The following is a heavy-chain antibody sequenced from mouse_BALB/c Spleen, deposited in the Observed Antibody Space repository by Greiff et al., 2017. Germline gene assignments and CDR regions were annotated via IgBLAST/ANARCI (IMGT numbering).Heavy chain of an antibody. CDR2: IRSKSNNYAT. D-gene: IGHD2-10*02. CDR3: VRQGYDAMDY. J-gene: IGHJ4*01. Sequence: EVQLQESGGGLVQPKGSLKLSCAASGFTFNTYAMNWVRQAPGKGLEWVARIRSKSNNYATYYADSVKDRFTISRDDSQSMLYLQMNNLKTEDTAMYYCVRQGYDAMDYWGQGTSVTVSS. V-gene: IGHV10-1*02. CDR1: GFTFNTYA.